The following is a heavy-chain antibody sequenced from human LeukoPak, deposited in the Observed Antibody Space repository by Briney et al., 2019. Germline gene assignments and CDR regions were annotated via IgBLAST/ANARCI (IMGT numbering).Heavy chain of an antibody. V-gene: IGHV3-48*01. Sequence: GGSLRLSCAASGFTFSSYSMNWVRQAPGKGLEWVSYISSSRSTIYYADSVKGRFTISRDNAKNSLYLQMNSLRAEDTAVYYCAREGWPKGKFDYWGQGTLVTVSS. CDR2: ISSSRSTI. CDR1: GFTFSSYS. J-gene: IGHJ4*02. CDR3: AREGWPKGKFDY. D-gene: IGHD3-10*01.